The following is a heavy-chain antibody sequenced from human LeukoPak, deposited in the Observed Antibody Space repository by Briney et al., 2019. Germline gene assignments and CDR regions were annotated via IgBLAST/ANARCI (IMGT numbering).Heavy chain of an antibody. CDR3: AKTYSSSWSEYFQH. Sequence: GGSLRLSCAASGFTFISYTMSWVRQAPGKGLEWVAVISYDGSNKYYADSVKGRFTISRDNSKNTLYLQMNSLRAEDTAVYYCAKTYSSSWSEYFQHWGQGTLVTVSS. CDR2: ISYDGSNK. V-gene: IGHV3-30*18. J-gene: IGHJ1*01. D-gene: IGHD6-13*01. CDR1: GFTFISYT.